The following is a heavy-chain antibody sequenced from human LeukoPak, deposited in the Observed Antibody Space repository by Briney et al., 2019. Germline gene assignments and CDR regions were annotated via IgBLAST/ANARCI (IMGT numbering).Heavy chain of an antibody. Sequence: GGSLRLSCAASGFSFSNYNMIWVRQAPGKGLEWVGRIKTKNEGGTTDYAAPVKGRFTISRDDSKNTLYLQMNSLKIEDTAVYYCTGHYYDSPWGQGTLVTVSS. CDR1: GFSFSNYN. D-gene: IGHD3-22*01. CDR3: TGHYYDSP. J-gene: IGHJ5*02. V-gene: IGHV3-15*01. CDR2: IKTKNEGGTT.